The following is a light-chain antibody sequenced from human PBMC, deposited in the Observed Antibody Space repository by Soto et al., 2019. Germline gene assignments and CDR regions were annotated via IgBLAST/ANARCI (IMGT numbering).Light chain of an antibody. CDR2: SAS. CDR1: QDINTW. CDR3: QQYQGFPFT. J-gene: IGKJ2*01. Sequence: DIQMTQSPSTLSASVGDRVIITCRASQDINTWLDWYQQKPGRAPKLLIYSASSLGSGAPSRFSGSGSGSEFTLTISSRQSDNFATYYCQQYQGFPFTFGQGTKLEI. V-gene: IGKV1-5*03.